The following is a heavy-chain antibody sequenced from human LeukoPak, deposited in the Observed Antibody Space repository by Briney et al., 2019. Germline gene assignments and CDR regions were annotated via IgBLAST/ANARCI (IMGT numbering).Heavy chain of an antibody. CDR2: ISYDGSNK. Sequence: PGGSLRLSCAASGFTFSSYGMHWVRQAPGKGLEWVAVISYDGSNKYYADSVKGRFTISRDNSKNTLYLQMNSLRAEDTAVYYCAKDSWGSSWYDSNAFDIWGQGTMVTVSS. D-gene: IGHD6-13*01. J-gene: IGHJ3*02. V-gene: IGHV3-30*18. CDR1: GFTFSSYG. CDR3: AKDSWGSSWYDSNAFDI.